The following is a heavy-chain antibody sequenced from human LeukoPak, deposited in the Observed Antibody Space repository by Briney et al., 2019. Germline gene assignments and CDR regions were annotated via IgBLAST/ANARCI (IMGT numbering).Heavy chain of an antibody. CDR2: INHSGST. CDR1: GGSFSGYY. CDR3: ARGPPPYYRSWSYSY. Sequence: SETLSLTCAVYGGSFSGYYWSWIRRPPGQGREGRGEINHSGSTNYNPSLKSRVTISLDTPQNQISLQLSSVTAADTAVYYCARGPPPYYRSWSYSYWGQGTLVTVSS. J-gene: IGHJ4*02. V-gene: IGHV4-34*01. D-gene: IGHD3-10*01.